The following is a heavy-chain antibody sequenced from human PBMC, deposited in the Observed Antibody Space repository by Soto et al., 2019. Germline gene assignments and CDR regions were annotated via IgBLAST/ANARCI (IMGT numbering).Heavy chain of an antibody. Sequence: QITVKASGPTLVKPTQTLTLSCTFSGFSLSTSEVGVAWIRQPPGKALEWLALLYWNDDNRYSPSLKNRLTITKDTSKNQVILTMINMDPVDTATYYCVHTSGWQHTTWGQGTLVTVSS. CDR1: GFSLSTSEVG. V-gene: IGHV2-5*01. CDR3: VHTSGWQHTT. J-gene: IGHJ5*02. D-gene: IGHD1-1*01. CDR2: LYWNDDN.